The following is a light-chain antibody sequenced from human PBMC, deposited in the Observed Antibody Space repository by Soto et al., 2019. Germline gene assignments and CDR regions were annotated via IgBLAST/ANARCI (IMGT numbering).Light chain of an antibody. V-gene: IGLV1-44*01. J-gene: IGLJ3*02. CDR3: ATWDDSLKGWV. CDR2: SNN. Sequence: QSVLTQPPSASGTPGQRVTISCSGSTSNIGSNAVDWYQQLPGTAPKVLIYSNNQRPSGVPDRIFGSRSGTSASLAISGLQSEDVADYYCATWDDSLKGWVFGGGTKVTVL. CDR1: TSNIGSNA.